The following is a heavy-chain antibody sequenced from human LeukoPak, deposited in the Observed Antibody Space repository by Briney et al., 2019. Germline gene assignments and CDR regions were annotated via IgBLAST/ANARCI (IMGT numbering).Heavy chain of an antibody. CDR2: FLYRGTT. CDR3: ATLVYSGSRYHFDT. V-gene: IGHV4-59*02. Sequence: PSDTLSLTCSVSNGPDKKYYWTWIRQPPGQGLAWIGNFLYRGTTPYRASLDSRLIISVDNSKNTVSLRLFSVTAADTAVYYCATLVYSGSRYHFDTWGQGTLVTVSS. D-gene: IGHD1-26*01. CDR1: NGPDKKYY. J-gene: IGHJ4*02.